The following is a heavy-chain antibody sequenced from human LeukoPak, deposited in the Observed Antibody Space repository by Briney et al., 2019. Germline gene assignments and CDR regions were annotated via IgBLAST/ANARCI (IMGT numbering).Heavy chain of an antibody. CDR2: IYYSGST. CDR3: AREESESRPAVAGTPEEAFDI. Sequence: SETLSLTCTVSGGSISSGGYYWSWIRQHPGKGLEWIGYIYYSGSTYYNPSLKSRVTISVDTSKNQFSLKLSSVTPEDTAVYYCAREESESRPAVAGTPEEAFDIWGQGTMVTVSS. CDR1: GGSISSGGYY. D-gene: IGHD6-19*01. J-gene: IGHJ3*02. V-gene: IGHV4-31*03.